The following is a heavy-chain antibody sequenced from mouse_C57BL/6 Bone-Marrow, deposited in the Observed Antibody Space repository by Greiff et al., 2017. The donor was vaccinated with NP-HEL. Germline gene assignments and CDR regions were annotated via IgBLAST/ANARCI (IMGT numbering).Heavy chain of an antibody. CDR2: IRSKSNNYAT. Sequence: EVHLVESGGGLVQPKGSLKLSCAASGFSFNTYAMNWVRQAPGKGLEWVARIRSKSNNYATYYADSVKDRFTISRDDSESMLYLQMNNLKTEDTAMYYCVRPFTTVGDYWGQGTSVTVSS. CDR1: GFSFNTYA. D-gene: IGHD1-1*01. J-gene: IGHJ4*01. CDR3: VRPFTTVGDY. V-gene: IGHV10-1*01.